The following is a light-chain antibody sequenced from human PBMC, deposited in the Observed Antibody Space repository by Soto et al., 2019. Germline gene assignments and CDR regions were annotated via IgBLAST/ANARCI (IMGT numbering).Light chain of an antibody. CDR2: GAS. J-gene: IGKJ4*01. Sequence: EIVLTQSPGTLSLSPGERATLSCRASQGVSSSYLAWYQQKPGQHPRLLIYGASSRATGIPDRFSGSGSGTDFIRTMTSLEPEDFAGYYCQHYRLSFGGGTKVEIK. V-gene: IGKV3-20*01. CDR1: QGVSSSY. CDR3: QHYRLS.